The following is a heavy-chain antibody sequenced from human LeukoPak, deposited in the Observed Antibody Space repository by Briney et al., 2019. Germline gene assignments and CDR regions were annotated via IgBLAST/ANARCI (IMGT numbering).Heavy chain of an antibody. CDR2: IRYDGSNK. D-gene: IGHD2-2*01. J-gene: IGHJ4*02. CDR3: AKDLPAAAMGLHY. V-gene: IGHV3-30*02. Sequence: GGSLRLSCAASGFTFSNYGMHWVRQAPGKGLEWVAFIRYDGSNKYYADSVKGQFTISRDNSMNTLYLQMNSLRAEDTALYYCAKDLPAAAMGLHYWGQGTLVTDSS. CDR1: GFTFSNYG.